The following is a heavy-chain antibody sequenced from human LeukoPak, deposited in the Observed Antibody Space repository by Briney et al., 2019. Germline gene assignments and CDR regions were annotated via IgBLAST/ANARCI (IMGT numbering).Heavy chain of an antibody. CDR3: AGGIAAAGPAAFDI. Sequence: TGGSLRLSCAASGFTFSSYEMNWVRQAPRKGLEWVSYISSSGSTIYYADSVKGRFTISRDNAKNSLYLQMNSLRAEDTAVYYCAGGIAAAGPAAFDIWGQGTMVTVSS. D-gene: IGHD6-13*01. V-gene: IGHV3-48*03. J-gene: IGHJ3*02. CDR2: ISSSGSTI. CDR1: GFTFSSYE.